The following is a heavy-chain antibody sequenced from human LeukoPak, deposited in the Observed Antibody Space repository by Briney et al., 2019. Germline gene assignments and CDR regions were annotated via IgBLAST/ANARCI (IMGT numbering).Heavy chain of an antibody. D-gene: IGHD6-13*01. V-gene: IGHV3-30*04. Sequence: GRSLRLSCAASGFTFSSYAMHWVRQTPGKGLEWVAVISYDGSNKYYADSVKGRFTISRDNSKNTLYLQMNSLRAEDTAVYYCAKNHQWGQQLVYFDYWGQGSLVTVSS. CDR2: ISYDGSNK. CDR3: AKNHQWGQQLVYFDY. J-gene: IGHJ4*02. CDR1: GFTFSSYA.